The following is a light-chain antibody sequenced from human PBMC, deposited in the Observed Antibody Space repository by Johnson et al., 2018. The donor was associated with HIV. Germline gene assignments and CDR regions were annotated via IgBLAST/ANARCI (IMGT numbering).Light chain of an antibody. V-gene: IGLV1-51*01. J-gene: IGLJ1*01. CDR3: GTWDSSLSSYV. Sequence: QPVLTQPPSVSAAPRQRVTISCSGNSSNMGNNYVSWYQQVPGTAPKLLIYDNNKRPSGIPGRFSGSKSGTSATLGITGLQTGDEADYYCGTWDSSLSSYVFVTVTKFPVL. CDR2: DNN. CDR1: SSNMGNNY.